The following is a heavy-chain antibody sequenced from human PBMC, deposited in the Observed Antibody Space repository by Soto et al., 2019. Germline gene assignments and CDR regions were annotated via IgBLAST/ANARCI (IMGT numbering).Heavy chain of an antibody. CDR3: AREGTRGYSPRFDY. J-gene: IGHJ4*02. CDR1: GGTMSSDV. D-gene: IGHD3-22*01. CDR2: IIPIFGTA. Sequence: VKLSCKTSGGTMSSDVISCGRQTNGQGLEWMGGIIPIFGTANYAQKFQGRVTITADESTSTAYMELSSLRSEDTAVYYCAREGTRGYSPRFDYWAQGTLVTVYS. V-gene: IGHV1-69*13.